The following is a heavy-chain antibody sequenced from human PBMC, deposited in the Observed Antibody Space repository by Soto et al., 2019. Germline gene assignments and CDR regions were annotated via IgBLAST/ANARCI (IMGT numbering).Heavy chain of an antibody. Sequence: ASVKVSCKASGYTFTSYAMHWVRQAPGQRHEWMGWINAGNGNTKYSQKFQGRVTITRDTSASTAYMELSSLRSEDTAVYYCARDLGSTASGYGYYYYGMDVWGQGXTVTVYS. D-gene: IGHD3-10*01. CDR1: GYTFTSYA. J-gene: IGHJ6*02. CDR2: INAGNGNT. CDR3: ARDLGSTASGYGYYYYGMDV. V-gene: IGHV1-3*01.